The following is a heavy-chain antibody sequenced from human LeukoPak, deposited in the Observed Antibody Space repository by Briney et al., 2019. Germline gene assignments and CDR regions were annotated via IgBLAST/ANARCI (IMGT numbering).Heavy chain of an antibody. CDR3: ARDAFGVDKSPF. CDR2: INSDGSST. V-gene: IGHV3-74*01. J-gene: IGHJ4*02. D-gene: IGHD3-3*01. Sequence: PGGSLRLSCAASGFTFSSFLMHWVRQAPGKGLVWVSRINSDGSSTDYADSVKGRFTISRDNAKNTLYLQMNNLRAEDTAVYYCARDAFGVDKSPFWGQGTLVTVSS. CDR1: GFTFSSFL.